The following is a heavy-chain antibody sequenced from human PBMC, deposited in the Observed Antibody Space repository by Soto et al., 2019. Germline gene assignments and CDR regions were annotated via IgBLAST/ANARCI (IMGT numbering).Heavy chain of an antibody. CDR1: GGSISSGGYY. J-gene: IGHJ4*02. D-gene: IGHD4-17*01. CDR2: IYYSGST. Sequence: QVQLQESGPGLVKPSQTLSLTCTVSGGSISSGGYYWSWIRQHPGKGLEWIGYIYYSGSTYYNPSLQSRVTISVATSKNQFSLKLSSVTAADTAVYYCARFDGDYVWSDYWGQGTLVTVSS. V-gene: IGHV4-31*03. CDR3: ARFDGDYVWSDY.